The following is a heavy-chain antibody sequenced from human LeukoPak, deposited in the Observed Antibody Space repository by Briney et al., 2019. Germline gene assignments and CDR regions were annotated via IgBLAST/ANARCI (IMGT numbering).Heavy chain of an antibody. CDR3: AKRIQSAMATGY. CDR2: ISGSGDNM. V-gene: IGHV3-23*01. D-gene: IGHD5-18*01. Sequence: GGSLRLSCLASKFTFNNYAMTWVRQAPGKGLEWVSSISGSGDNMDYADSVKGRFTISRDNSKNTLYLQMNSLRAEDTAVYYCAKRIQSAMATGYWGQGTLVTVSS. J-gene: IGHJ4*02. CDR1: KFTFNNYA.